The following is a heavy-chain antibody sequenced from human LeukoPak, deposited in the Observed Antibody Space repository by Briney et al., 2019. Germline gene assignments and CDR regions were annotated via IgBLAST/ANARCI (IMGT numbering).Heavy chain of an antibody. J-gene: IGHJ5*02. CDR1: GYTFTSYD. Sequence: ASVKVSCKASGYTFTSYDINWVRQATGQGLEWMGWMNPNSGNTGYAQKFQGRVTMTRNTSISTAYMELSSLRSEDTAVYYCARGRGVGPGYGDPKWLDPWGQGTLVIVSS. CDR3: ARGRGVGPGYGDPKWLDP. V-gene: IGHV1-8*01. CDR2: MNPNSGNT. D-gene: IGHD4-17*01.